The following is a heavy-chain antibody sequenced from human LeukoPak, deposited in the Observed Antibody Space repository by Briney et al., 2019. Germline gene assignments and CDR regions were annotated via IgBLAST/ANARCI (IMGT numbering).Heavy chain of an antibody. CDR1: GYTFSSYG. Sequence: PGGSLRLSCAASGYTFSSYGMHWVRQAPGKGLEWVAFIRYDGSNKYYADSVKGRFTISRDNSKNTLYLQMNSLRAEDTAVYYCAKDRVYPYYYYMDVWGKGTTVTVSS. CDR2: IRYDGSNK. J-gene: IGHJ6*03. V-gene: IGHV3-30*02. D-gene: IGHD2-8*01. CDR3: AKDRVYPYYYYMDV.